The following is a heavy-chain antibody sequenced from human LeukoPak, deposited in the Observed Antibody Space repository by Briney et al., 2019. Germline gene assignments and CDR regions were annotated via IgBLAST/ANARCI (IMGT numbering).Heavy chain of an antibody. CDR3: ASLSGYDPTFDY. Sequence: ASVEVSCKASGDTFTSYSMHWVRQAPGQGLEWMGRINPNSGGTNYAQKFQGRVTMTRDTSISTAYMELSRLRSEDTAVYYCASLSGYDPTFDYWGQGTLVTVSS. CDR2: INPNSGGT. CDR1: GDTFTSYS. J-gene: IGHJ4*02. V-gene: IGHV1-2*02. D-gene: IGHD5-12*01.